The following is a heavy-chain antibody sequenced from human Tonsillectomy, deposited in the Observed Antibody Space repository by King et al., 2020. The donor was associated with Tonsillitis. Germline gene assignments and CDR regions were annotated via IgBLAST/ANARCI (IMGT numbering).Heavy chain of an antibody. J-gene: IGHJ5*02. D-gene: IGHD4-17*01. Sequence: QLQESGPGLVKPSKTLSLTCTVSDDSVRSGGYYWGWVRQSPGRGLEWIGTIYHDGNTYYNPSLKSRVTISVDTSQNQFSLKLSSVTAADTSVYYCARSSTVTTRWFAPWGRGTLVTVSS. V-gene: IGHV4-39*01. CDR2: IYHDGNT. CDR3: ARSSTVTTRWFAP. CDR1: DDSVRSGGYY.